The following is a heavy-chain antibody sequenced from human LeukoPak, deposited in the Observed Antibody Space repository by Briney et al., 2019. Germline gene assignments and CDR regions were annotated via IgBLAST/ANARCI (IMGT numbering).Heavy chain of an antibody. D-gene: IGHD3-3*01. J-gene: IGHJ6*03. V-gene: IGHV1-2*02. Sequence: ASVKVSCKASGDTFTGYDMHWVRQAPGQGLEWMGWINPNSGGTNYAQKFQGRVTMTRDTSISTAYMELSRLRSDDTAVYYCARDRGIFGVVIAYYYMDVWGKGTTVTVSS. CDR3: ARDRGIFGVVIAYYYMDV. CDR1: GDTFTGYD. CDR2: INPNSGGT.